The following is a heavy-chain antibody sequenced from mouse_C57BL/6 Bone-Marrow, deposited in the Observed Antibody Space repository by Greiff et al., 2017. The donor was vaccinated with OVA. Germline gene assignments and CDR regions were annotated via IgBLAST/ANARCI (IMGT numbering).Heavy chain of an antibody. CDR3: TSRADD. CDR1: GYTFTDYE. CDR2: IDPETGGT. J-gene: IGHJ2*01. Sequence: QVQLKQSGAELVRPGASVTLSCKASGYTFTDYEMHWVKQTPVHGLEWIGAIDPETGGTAYNQKFKGKAILTADKSSSTAYMELRSLTSEDSAVYYCTSRADDWGQGTTLTVSS. V-gene: IGHV1-15*01.